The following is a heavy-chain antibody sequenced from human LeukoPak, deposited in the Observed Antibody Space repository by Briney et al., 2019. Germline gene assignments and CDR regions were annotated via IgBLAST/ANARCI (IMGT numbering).Heavy chain of an antibody. D-gene: IGHD6-6*01. CDR2: INSNGGIT. V-gene: IGHV3-64D*09. CDR3: VKGVAARLDY. CDR1: GFTFSSYA. J-gene: IGHJ4*02. Sequence: QPGGSLRLSCSASGFTFSSYAMHWVRQAPGKGLEYVSAINSNGGITFYAGSMKGRFTISRDDSKNTLYLQMSSLRAEDTAIYYCVKGVAARLDYWGQGTLVTVSS.